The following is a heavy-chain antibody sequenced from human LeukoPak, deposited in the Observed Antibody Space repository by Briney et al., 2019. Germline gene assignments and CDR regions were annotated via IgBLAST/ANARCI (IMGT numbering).Heavy chain of an antibody. CDR1: GFTFNLYW. D-gene: IGHD3-10*01. CDR2: ISDDGTTT. V-gene: IGHV3-74*01. J-gene: IGHJ5*02. CDR3: ARDSRYYYGSGSYQPYWFDP. Sequence: GGSLRLSCAASGFTFNLYWIHWVRQAPGKGLEWLSRISDDGTTTNYADSVKGRFTISRDNAKSTLYLQMNSLRVDDTAVYYCARDSRYYYGSGSYQPYWFDPWGQGTLVTVSS.